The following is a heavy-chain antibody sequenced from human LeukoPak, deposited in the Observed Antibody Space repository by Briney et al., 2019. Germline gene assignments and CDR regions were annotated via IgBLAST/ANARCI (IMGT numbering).Heavy chain of an antibody. CDR3: ARSLYYYDSSGYYLPFDY. V-gene: IGHV4-61*02. CDR2: IYTSGST. D-gene: IGHD3-22*01. CDR1: GGSISSGSYY. Sequence: PSETLSLTCTVSGGSISSGSYYWSWIRQPAGKGLEWIGRIYTSGSTNYNPSLKSRVTISVDTSKNQFSLKLSSVTAADTAVYYCARSLYYYDSSGYYLPFDYWGQGTLVTVSS. J-gene: IGHJ4*02.